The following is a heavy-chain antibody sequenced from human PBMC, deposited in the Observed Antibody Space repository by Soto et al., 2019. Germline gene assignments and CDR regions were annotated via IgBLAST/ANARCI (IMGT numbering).Heavy chain of an antibody. CDR2: INHSGST. CDR1: GESFSGYY. CDR3: ASQQLVHYYYGMDV. J-gene: IGHJ6*02. D-gene: IGHD6-13*01. Sequence: SETLSLTCAVYGESFSGYYWRWIRQPPGKGLEWIGEINHSGSTNYNPSLKSRVTISVDTSKNQFSLKLSSVTAADTAVYYCASQQLVHYYYGMDVWGQGTTVT. V-gene: IGHV4-34*01.